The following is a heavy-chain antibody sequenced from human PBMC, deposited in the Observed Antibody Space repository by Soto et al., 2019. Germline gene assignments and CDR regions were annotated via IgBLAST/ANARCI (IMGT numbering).Heavy chain of an antibody. J-gene: IGHJ4*02. V-gene: IGHV2-5*02. D-gene: IGHD3-16*01. Sequence: QITLKESGPTLVRPTETLTLTCTVSGFSLDTWGVGVGWIRQPPGKAPEWLAVIYWDNDKRYSPSLKNRLIITKDTSKNQVVLTMTNMDPVDTVTYYCARALGSWGAYYFDHCGQGALVTVSS. CDR1: GFSLDTWGVG. CDR3: ARALGSWGAYYFDH. CDR2: IYWDNDK.